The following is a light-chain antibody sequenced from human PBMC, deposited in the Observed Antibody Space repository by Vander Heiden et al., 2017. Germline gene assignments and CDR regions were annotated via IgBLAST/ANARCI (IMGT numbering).Light chain of an antibody. CDR3: NSRDSSGNHVV. J-gene: IGLJ2*01. V-gene: IGLV3-19*01. CDR2: GKN. CDR1: SLRSYY. Sequence: SSELTQDPAVSVALGQTVRITCQGDSLRSYYAGWYQQEPGQAPVLVIYGKNNRPSGIPDRFSGSSSGNTASLTITGAQAEDEADYYCNSRDSSGNHVVFGGGTKLTVL.